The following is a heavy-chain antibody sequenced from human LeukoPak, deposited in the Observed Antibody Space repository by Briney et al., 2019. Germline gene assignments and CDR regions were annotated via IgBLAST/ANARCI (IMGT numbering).Heavy chain of an antibody. CDR1: GFTFSSYD. V-gene: IGHV3-30*02. CDR3: AKDRAYSGSYLDY. D-gene: IGHD1-26*01. J-gene: IGHJ4*02. CDR2: IRYDGSNK. Sequence: GGSLRLSCAASGFTFSSYDMHWVRQAPGKGLEWVAFIRYDGSNKYYADSVKGRFTISRDNSKNTLYLQMNSLRAEDTAVYYCAKDRAYSGSYLDYWGQGTLVTVSS.